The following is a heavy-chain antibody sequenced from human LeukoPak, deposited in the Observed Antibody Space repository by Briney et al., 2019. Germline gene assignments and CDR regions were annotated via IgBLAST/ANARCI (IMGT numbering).Heavy chain of an antibody. Sequence: GGSLGLSCAASGFTFSSYWTHWVRQAPGKGLVWVSRIDRDGSNTNYADSVKGRFTISRDNAKNTLHLQMNSLRAEDTAVYYCARDRGWNALDCWGQGTLVTVSS. CDR3: ARDRGWNALDC. V-gene: IGHV3-74*01. J-gene: IGHJ4*02. CDR1: GFTFSSYW. D-gene: IGHD1-1*01. CDR2: IDRDGSNT.